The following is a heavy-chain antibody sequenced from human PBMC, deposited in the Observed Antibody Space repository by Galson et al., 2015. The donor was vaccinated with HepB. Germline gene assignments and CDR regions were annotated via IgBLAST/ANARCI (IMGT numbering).Heavy chain of an antibody. J-gene: IGHJ6*03. D-gene: IGHD3-3*01. CDR3: ARSLRFLESPRDYYYYMDV. CDR1: GGSFSGYY. Sequence: SETLSLTCAVYGGSFSGYYWSWIRQPPGKGLEWIGEINHSGSTNYNPSLKSRVTISVDTSKNQFSLKLSSVTAADTAVYYCARSLRFLESPRDYYYYMDVWGKGTTVTVSS. V-gene: IGHV4-34*01. CDR2: INHSGST.